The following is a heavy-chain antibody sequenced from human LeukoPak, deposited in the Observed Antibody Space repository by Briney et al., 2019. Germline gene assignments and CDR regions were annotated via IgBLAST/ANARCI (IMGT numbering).Heavy chain of an antibody. D-gene: IGHD3-9*01. CDR2: IRYDGSNN. V-gene: IGHV3-30*02. Sequence: GGSLRLSCAASGFTFSSYVMHWVRQAPGKGLEWVAFIRYDGSNNYYADSLKGRFTISRDNSKNTLYLQMNSLRAEDTAVYYCAKVRLRYFDWSPFDYWGQGTLVTVSS. CDR1: GFTFSSYV. J-gene: IGHJ4*02. CDR3: AKVRLRYFDWSPFDY.